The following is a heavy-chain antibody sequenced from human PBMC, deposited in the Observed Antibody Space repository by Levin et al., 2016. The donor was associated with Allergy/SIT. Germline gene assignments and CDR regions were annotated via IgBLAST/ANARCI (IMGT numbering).Heavy chain of an antibody. V-gene: IGHV3-23*01. Sequence: VRQAPGKGLEWVSAISGSGGSTYYADSVKGRFTISRDNSKNTLYLQMNSLRAEDTAVYYCARAGIAVAGTLLDYWGQGTLVTVSS. D-gene: IGHD6-19*01. CDR3: ARAGIAVAGTLLDY. J-gene: IGHJ4*02. CDR2: ISGSGGST.